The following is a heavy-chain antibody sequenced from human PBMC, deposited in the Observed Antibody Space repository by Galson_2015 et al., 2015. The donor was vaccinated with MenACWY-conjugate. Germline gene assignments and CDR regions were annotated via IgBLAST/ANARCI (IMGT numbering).Heavy chain of an antibody. J-gene: IGHJ4*02. CDR2: ISWDDDK. CDR1: GFSLSTSGVG. Sequence: PALVTPTQTLTLPCTFSGFSLSTSGVGVGWIRQPPGKALEWLALISWDDDKRSSPSLKSRLTITKDTSKNQVFFTMTNMDPVDTGPYSCAQGYYAHSIFDYWGQGSVVTVSS. CDR3: AQGYYAHSIFDY. D-gene: IGHD3-16*01. V-gene: IGHV2-5*02.